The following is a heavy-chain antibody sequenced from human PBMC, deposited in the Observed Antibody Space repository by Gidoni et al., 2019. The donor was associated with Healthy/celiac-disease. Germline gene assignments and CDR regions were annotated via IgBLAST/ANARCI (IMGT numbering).Heavy chain of an antibody. D-gene: IGHD2-2*02. Sequence: EVQLLESGGGLVQPGGSLRLSCAASGFTFSSYAMSWVRQAPGKGLEWVSALSGSGGSTYYAESVKGRLTISRDNSKKTMYLQMNSLRAEDTAVYYCAKGARRPAAIAYYYGMDVWGQGTTVTVSS. J-gene: IGHJ6*02. CDR1: GFTFSSYA. CDR3: AKGARRPAAIAYYYGMDV. V-gene: IGHV3-23*01. CDR2: LSGSGGST.